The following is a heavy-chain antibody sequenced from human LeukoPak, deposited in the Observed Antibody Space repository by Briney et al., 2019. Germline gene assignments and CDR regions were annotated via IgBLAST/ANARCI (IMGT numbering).Heavy chain of an antibody. D-gene: IGHD2-2*03. CDR1: GFTFSSYE. Sequence: PGGSLRLSCAASGFTFSSYEMNWVRQAPGKGLEWVSYISSSGSTIYYADSVKGRFTISRDSAKNSLYLQMNSLRAEDTAVYYCARDLGVSRLDIVVVPAYYYYGMDVRGQGTTVTVSS. CDR2: ISSSGSTI. V-gene: IGHV3-48*03. CDR3: ARDLGVSRLDIVVVPAYYYYGMDV. J-gene: IGHJ6*02.